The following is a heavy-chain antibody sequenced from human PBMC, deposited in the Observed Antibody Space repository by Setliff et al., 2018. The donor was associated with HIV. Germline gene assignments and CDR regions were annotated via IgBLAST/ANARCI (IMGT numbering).Heavy chain of an antibody. CDR1: GFTFSTYS. V-gene: IGHV3-48*01. CDR2: ISGSSSTI. J-gene: IGHJ4*02. Sequence: LRLSCAASGFTFSTYSMNWVRQAPGKGLEWVSYISGSSSTIYYADSVKGRFTISRDNAKNSLYLPMNSLRAEDTAVYCCATGAYCSGGSCYQLRDYWGQGTRVTVSS. D-gene: IGHD2-15*01. CDR3: ATGAYCSGGSCYQLRDY.